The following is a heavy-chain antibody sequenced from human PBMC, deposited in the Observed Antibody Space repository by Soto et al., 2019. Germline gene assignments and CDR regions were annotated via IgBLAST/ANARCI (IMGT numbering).Heavy chain of an antibody. D-gene: IGHD4-17*01. CDR1: GFTFSSYW. CDR2: IKQDGSEK. V-gene: IGHV3-7*01. J-gene: IGHJ4*02. CDR3: ARDYGDYEAFFDY. Sequence: GGSLRLSCAASGFTFSSYWMSWVRQAPGKGLEWVANIKQDGSEKYYVDSVKGRFTISRDNAKNSLYLQMNNLRAEDTAVYYCARDYGDYEAFFDYWGQGTLVTVSS.